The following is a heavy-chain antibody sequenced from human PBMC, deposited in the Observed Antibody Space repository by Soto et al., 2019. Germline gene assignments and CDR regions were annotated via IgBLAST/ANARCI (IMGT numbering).Heavy chain of an antibody. Sequence: PGGSLRLSCAASGFTFSRYTMNWVRQAPGRGLEWVSSITSGTNDIYYANSVRGRFTISRDNANNSLYLQMNSLRAEDTAVYFCARERTSPNWFDPWGQGTLVTVSS. CDR1: GFTFSRYT. CDR3: ARERTSPNWFDP. J-gene: IGHJ5*02. CDR2: ITSGTNDI. D-gene: IGHD2-2*01. V-gene: IGHV3-21*01.